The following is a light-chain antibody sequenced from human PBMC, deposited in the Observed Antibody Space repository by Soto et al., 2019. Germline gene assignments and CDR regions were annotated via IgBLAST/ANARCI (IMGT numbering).Light chain of an antibody. CDR1: QSVSSSY. J-gene: IGKJ4*01. CDR2: GAS. Sequence: EIVLTQSPGTLSLSPGERATLSCRASQSVSSSYLAWYQQKPGQAPRLLIYGASSRATGIPDRFSGSGSGTDFTLTSSRLEPEDFEVYYCQQYGSSPLTFGGGPKVEIK. CDR3: QQYGSSPLT. V-gene: IGKV3-20*01.